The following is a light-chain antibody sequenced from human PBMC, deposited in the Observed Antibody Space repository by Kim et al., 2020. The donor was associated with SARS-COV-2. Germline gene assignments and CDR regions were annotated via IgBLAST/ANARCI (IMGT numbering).Light chain of an antibody. Sequence: LSPGERDTLACRASQSVSSSYLDWCQQKPGQAPRLLIHGASSRTTGIPDRFSGSGSGTDFSLTISRLEPEDFAVYYCQQYGSSPRTFGQGTKLEI. CDR3: QQYGSSPRT. CDR2: GAS. J-gene: IGKJ2*01. V-gene: IGKV3-20*01. CDR1: QSVSSSY.